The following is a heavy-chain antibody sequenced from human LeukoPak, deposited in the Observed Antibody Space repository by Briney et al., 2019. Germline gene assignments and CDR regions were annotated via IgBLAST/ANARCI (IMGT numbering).Heavy chain of an antibody. V-gene: IGHV4-39*01. CDR3: ARQGISSSSGWFDP. Sequence: SETLSLTCTVSGGSISSSSYYWGWIRQPPGKGLEWIGSIYYSGSTYYNPSLKSRVTVSVDTSKNQFSLKLSSVTAADTAVYYCARQGISSSSGWFDPWGQGTLVTVSS. CDR2: IYYSGST. J-gene: IGHJ5*02. CDR1: GGSISSSSYY. D-gene: IGHD6-6*01.